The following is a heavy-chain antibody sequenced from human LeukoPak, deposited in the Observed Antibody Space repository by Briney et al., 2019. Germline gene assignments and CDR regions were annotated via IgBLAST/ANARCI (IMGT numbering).Heavy chain of an antibody. Sequence: GGSLRLSCAASGFTFSDYYMSWIRQAPGKGLEWVSYISSSGSTIYYADPVKGRFTISRDNAKNSLYLQMDSLTAEDTAVYYCARNSPGYGAYVSWGQGTLVSVSS. J-gene: IGHJ1*01. CDR2: ISSSGSTI. V-gene: IGHV3-11*04. CDR3: ARNSPGYGAYVS. D-gene: IGHD5-12*01. CDR1: GFTFSDYY.